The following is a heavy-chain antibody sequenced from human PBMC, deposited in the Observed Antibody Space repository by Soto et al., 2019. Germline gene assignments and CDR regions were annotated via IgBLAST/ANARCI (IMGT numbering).Heavy chain of an antibody. V-gene: IGHV3-23*01. J-gene: IGHJ3*01. CDR1: GFGFDKYS. CDR2: ISGTAYSK. Sequence: EVRLLESGGGLVQPGGSLRLSCAASGFGFDKYSMSWVRQAPGKGLEWGSGISGTAYSKHYADSVKGQFTISRDNFEKTLYLQMNSLRVEDTAVYYCAKSWGDTWQQSAFDFWGQGTMVTVSS. CDR3: AKSWGDTWQQSAFDF. D-gene: IGHD5-18*01.